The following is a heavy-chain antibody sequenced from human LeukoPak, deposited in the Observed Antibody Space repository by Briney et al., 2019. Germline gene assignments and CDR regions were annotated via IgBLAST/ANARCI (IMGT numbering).Heavy chain of an antibody. D-gene: IGHD3-10*02. CDR3: AELGITTFASG. Sequence: GGSLRLSCAASGFTFSDYYMSWIRQAPGKGLEWVSYISTSGTAVYYADSVKGRFTISRDNAKNSLYLQMNSLRAEDTAVYYCAELGITTFASGGGKGSTVTISS. V-gene: IGHV3-11*04. J-gene: IGHJ6*04. CDR2: ISTSGTAV. CDR1: GFTFSDYY.